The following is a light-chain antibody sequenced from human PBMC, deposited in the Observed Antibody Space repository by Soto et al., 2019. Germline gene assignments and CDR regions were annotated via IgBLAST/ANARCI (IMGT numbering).Light chain of an antibody. Sequence: QSALTQPASVSGSPGQSITISCTGTSNDIGSYNLVSWYQHHPGKAPRLIIYEVNNRPSGVSNRFSGSKSGNTASLTISGLQAEDEADYYCSSYTTSTTYVFGPGTQLTVL. CDR2: EVN. V-gene: IGLV2-14*02. CDR1: SNDIGSYNL. J-gene: IGLJ7*01. CDR3: SSYTTSTTYV.